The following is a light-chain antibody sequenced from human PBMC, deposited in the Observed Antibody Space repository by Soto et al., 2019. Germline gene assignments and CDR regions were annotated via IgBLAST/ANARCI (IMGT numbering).Light chain of an antibody. CDR2: VAY. Sequence: IQLTQSPSFLSASVGERVTSTCRASQDIRSYLAWYQQTPGKAPKLLIYVAYTLQSGVPSRFSGSGSGTEFTLTISSLQPEDFATYYCQQLNNYPRTFGQGTKVDIK. CDR1: QDIRSY. CDR3: QQLNNYPRT. J-gene: IGKJ1*01. V-gene: IGKV1-9*01.